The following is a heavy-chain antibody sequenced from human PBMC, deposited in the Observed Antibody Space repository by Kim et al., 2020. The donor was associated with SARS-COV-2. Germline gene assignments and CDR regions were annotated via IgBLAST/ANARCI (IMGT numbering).Heavy chain of an antibody. J-gene: IGHJ4*02. Sequence: SETLSLTCAVYGGSFSGYYWSWIRQPPGKGLEWIGEINHSGSTNYNPSPKSRVTISVDTSKNQFSLKLSSVTAADTAVYYCAVGLGYCSSTSCYAGTRGHYWGQGTLVTVSS. CDR2: INHSGST. CDR1: GGSFSGYY. D-gene: IGHD2-2*01. V-gene: IGHV4-34*01. CDR3: AVGLGYCSSTSCYAGTRGHY.